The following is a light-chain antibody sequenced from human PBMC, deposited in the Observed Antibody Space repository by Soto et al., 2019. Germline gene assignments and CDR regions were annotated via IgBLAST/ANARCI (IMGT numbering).Light chain of an antibody. J-gene: IGKJ1*01. CDR2: WAS. V-gene: IGKV4-1*01. CDR3: HQYYSSPPT. Sequence: DIVMTQSPDSLAVSLGERATINCKSSQSILYSSNNKNYLAWYQHKPGQPPNLLIYWASTRESGVPDRFSGSGSGTDFTLTISSLKAEDVAVYYCHQYYSSPPTFGQGTKVE. CDR1: QSILYSSNNKNY.